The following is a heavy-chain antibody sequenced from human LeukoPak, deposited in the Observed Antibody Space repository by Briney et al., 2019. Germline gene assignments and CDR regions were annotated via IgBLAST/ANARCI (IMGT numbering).Heavy chain of an antibody. CDR1: GGSFSGYY. D-gene: IGHD5-24*01. V-gene: IGHV4-34*01. J-gene: IGHJ5*02. CDR2: INHSGST. CDR3: ARGGRWLPATA. Sequence: PSETLSLTCAVYGGSFSGYYWSWIRQPPGKGLEWIGEINHSGSTNYNPSLKSRVTISVDTSKNQFSLKLSSVTAADTAVYFCARGGRWLPATASGQGTLVSVSS.